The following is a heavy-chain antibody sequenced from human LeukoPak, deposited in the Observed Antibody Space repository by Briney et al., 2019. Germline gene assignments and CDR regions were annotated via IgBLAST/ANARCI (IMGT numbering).Heavy chain of an antibody. Sequence: PGGSLRLSCADSGFTFGSYWMTWVRQAPGKGLEWVANIKQDGSEKYYVDSVRGRFTISRDNAKNSLYLQMNSLRAEDTAVYYCARDGFQYSSGWYSGVGYFDYWGQGTLVTVSS. V-gene: IGHV3-7*01. J-gene: IGHJ4*02. CDR2: IKQDGSEK. CDR1: GFTFGSYW. CDR3: ARDGFQYSSGWYSGVGYFDY. D-gene: IGHD6-19*01.